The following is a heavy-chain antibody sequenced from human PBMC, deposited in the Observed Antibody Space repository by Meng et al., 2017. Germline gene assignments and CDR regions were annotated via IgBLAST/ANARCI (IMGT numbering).Heavy chain of an antibody. D-gene: IGHD2-2*01. J-gene: IGHJ4*02. Sequence: EVQLLESGGGLVQPGGSLRLSCAASGFTFSSYAMSWVRQAPGKGLAWVSAISGSGGSTYYADSVKGRFTISRDNSKNTLYLQMNSLRAEDTAVYYCAKSPIVVPAAADYWGQGTLVTVSS. CDR3: AKSPIVVPAAADY. CDR1: GFTFSSYA. V-gene: IGHV3-23*01. CDR2: ISGSGGST.